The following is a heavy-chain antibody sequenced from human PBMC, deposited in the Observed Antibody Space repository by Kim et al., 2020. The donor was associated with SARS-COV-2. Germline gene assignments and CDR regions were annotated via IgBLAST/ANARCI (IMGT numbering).Heavy chain of an antibody. CDR3: VRHGDYYGSETYYILDY. CDR1: GGSISSHSYY. V-gene: IGHV4-39*01. CDR2: IFYSGFT. D-gene: IGHD3-10*01. J-gene: IGHJ4*02. Sequence: SETLSLTCTVSGGSISSHSYYWGWIRQPPGKGLEWIGRIFYSGFTYYNPSLKSRVTISVDTSKNRFSLHLHSVTAADTAVYYCVRHGDYYGSETYYILDYWGQGSLVTVSS.